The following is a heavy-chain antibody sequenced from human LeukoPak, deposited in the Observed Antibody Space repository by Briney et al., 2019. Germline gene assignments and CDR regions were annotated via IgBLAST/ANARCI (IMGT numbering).Heavy chain of an antibody. D-gene: IGHD2-15*01. CDR2: MNPNSGNT. Sequence: GASVKVSCKASGYTFTSYDINWVPQATGQGLEWMGWMNPNSGNTGYAQKFQGRVTMTRNSSITTAYMELSSLRSEDTAVYYCARRHGRCSDGSCYYPDYWGQGTLVTVSS. J-gene: IGHJ4*02. CDR1: GYTFTSYD. V-gene: IGHV1-8*01. CDR3: ARRHGRCSDGSCYYPDY.